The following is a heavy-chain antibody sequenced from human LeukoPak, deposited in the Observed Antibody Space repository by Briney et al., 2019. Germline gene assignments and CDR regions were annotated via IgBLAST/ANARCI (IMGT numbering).Heavy chain of an antibody. D-gene: IGHD3-22*01. V-gene: IGHV3-23*01. CDR2: ISGSGGST. J-gene: IGHJ3*02. CDR3: AKDTSITMIGGAFDI. Sequence: GGSLRLSCATSGFTFSSYAISWVRQAPGKGLEWVSAISGSGGSTYYADSVKGRFTISRDNSKNTLYLQMNSLRAEDTAVYYCAKDTSITMIGGAFDIWGQGTMVTVSS. CDR1: GFTFSSYA.